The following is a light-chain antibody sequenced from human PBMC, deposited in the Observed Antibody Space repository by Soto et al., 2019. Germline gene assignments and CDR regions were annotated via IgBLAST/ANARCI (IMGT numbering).Light chain of an antibody. CDR3: SCLSTTSTPIV. V-gene: IGLV2-14*01. CDR1: SSDIGLYNY. Sequence: QSVLSQPASMSGSPGQSITIPCTGASSDIGLYNYVSWYQHHPGKAPKLLISEVNIRPSGLSDRFSASKAGNTASLTISGLQPEHDAFYYCSCLSTTSTPIVFGTGTKLTVL. J-gene: IGLJ1*01. CDR2: EVN.